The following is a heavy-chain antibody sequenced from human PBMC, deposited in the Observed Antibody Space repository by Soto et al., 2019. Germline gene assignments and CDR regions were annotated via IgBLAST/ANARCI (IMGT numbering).Heavy chain of an antibody. D-gene: IGHD7-27*01. CDR1: GGSMTRSGYY. CDR3: TKGPSGDKVDY. CDR2: IYNNGRT. Sequence: SETLSLTCTVAGGSMTRSGYYWGWIRQPPGNDLQYIGRIYNNGRTYNNPSLKSPVTISVDTSKNQFSLKLSSVSAADSAVYYCTKGPSGDKVDYWGQGTLVTVS. V-gene: IGHV4-30-4*08. J-gene: IGHJ4*02.